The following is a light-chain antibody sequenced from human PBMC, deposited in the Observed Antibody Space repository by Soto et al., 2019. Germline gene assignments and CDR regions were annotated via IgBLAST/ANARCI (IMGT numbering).Light chain of an antibody. CDR3: QQSGSSPWT. CDR1: QSVSSN. J-gene: IGKJ5*01. CDR2: GAS. Sequence: EIVMTQSPATLSVSPGERATLSCRASQSVSSNLAWYQQKPGQAPRLLIYGASTRATGIPARFSGSGSGTDFTLTISKLEPEDFAVYYCQQSGSSPWTFGQGTRLEL. V-gene: IGKV3-15*01.